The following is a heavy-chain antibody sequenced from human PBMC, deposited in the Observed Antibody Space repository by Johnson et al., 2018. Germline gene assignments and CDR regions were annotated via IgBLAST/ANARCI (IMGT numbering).Heavy chain of an antibody. V-gene: IGHV4-59*01. Sequence: HVQLVQSGPGLVKPSETLSLTCTVAGGSISSYYWRCIRQPPGKGLEWIGYIYYSGRTNYNTSLKSRVTISVDKSKNQCSLKLRAVTAAVTAVYYCARLPYYDSSGYSPDYWGQGTLVTVSS. D-gene: IGHD3-22*01. CDR3: ARLPYYDSSGYSPDY. J-gene: IGHJ4*02. CDR2: IYYSGRT. CDR1: GGSISSYY.